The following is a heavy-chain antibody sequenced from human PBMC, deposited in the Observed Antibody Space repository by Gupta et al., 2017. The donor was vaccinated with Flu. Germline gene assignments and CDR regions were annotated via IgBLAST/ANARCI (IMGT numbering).Heavy chain of an antibody. D-gene: IGHD5-18*01. Sequence: DVQLVESGGGLVQPGGSLRLSCAASGISFIDYSMNWVRQAPGKGLEWISYISGSSRTIYYADSVKGRFTISRDNAKNSLFLQMNSLRAEDTAVYYCASDPDTPLIRVFDSWGQGTLVSVSS. CDR2: ISGSSRTI. CDR3: ASDPDTPLIRVFDS. CDR1: GISFIDYS. J-gene: IGHJ4*02. V-gene: IGHV3-48*01.